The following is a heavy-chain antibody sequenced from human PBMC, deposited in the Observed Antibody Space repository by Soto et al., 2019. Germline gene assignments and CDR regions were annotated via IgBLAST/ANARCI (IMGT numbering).Heavy chain of an antibody. Sequence: QITLKESGPTLVKPTQTLTLTCTFSGFSLSTSGVGVGWIRQPPGKALEWLALIYCDDDKRYSPSLRSRLTISKDTSKNEVVITMASIIPVYTATYHCIQSRCGGDCLKSYASHYYNGMDVWGQGATVTVSS. D-gene: IGHD2-21*02. CDR3: IQSRCGGDCLKSYASHYYNGMDV. CDR1: GFSLSTSGVG. V-gene: IGHV2-5*02. CDR2: IYCDDDK. J-gene: IGHJ6*02.